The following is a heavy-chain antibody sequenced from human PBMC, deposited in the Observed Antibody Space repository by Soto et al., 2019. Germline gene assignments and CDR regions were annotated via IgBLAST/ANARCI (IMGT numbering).Heavy chain of an antibody. CDR2: IYYSGST. D-gene: IGHD2-15*01. V-gene: IGHV4-59*01. CDR1: GGSISSYY. CDR3: ARDLEDCSGGSCFPAV. Sequence: SETLSLTCTVSGGSISSYYWSWIRQPPGKGLEWIGYIYYSGSTNYNPSLKSRVTISVDTSKNQFSLKLSSVTAADTAVYYCARDLEDCSGGSCFPAVWGQGTLVTVSS. J-gene: IGHJ4*02.